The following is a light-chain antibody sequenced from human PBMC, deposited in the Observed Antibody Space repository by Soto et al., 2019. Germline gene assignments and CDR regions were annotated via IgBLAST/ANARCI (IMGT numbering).Light chain of an antibody. V-gene: IGKV3-20*01. CDR2: DAS. J-gene: IGKJ4*01. CDR1: RSIATY. Sequence: EIVLTQSPATLSLSPVEIAAPSFMASRSIATYLGWYQQKPGQAPRLLIYDASTRATGIADRFSASGSGTDFTLTISRLETEDFAVYYCQQYGGSPTFGEGTKVDI. CDR3: QQYGGSPT.